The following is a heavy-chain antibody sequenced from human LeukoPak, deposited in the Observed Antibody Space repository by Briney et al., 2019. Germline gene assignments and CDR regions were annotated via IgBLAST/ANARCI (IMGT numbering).Heavy chain of an antibody. CDR3: ARRVGYSYGYGRYYYYGMDV. V-gene: IGHV5-51*01. J-gene: IGHJ6*02. D-gene: IGHD5-18*01. Sequence: GESLKISCQGSGYSFTSYWIGWVRQMPGKGLEWMGIIYPGDSDTRYSPSFQGQVTISADKSISTAYLQWSSLKASDTAMYYCARRVGYSYGYGRYYYYGMDVWGQGTTVTVSS. CDR2: IYPGDSDT. CDR1: GYSFTSYW.